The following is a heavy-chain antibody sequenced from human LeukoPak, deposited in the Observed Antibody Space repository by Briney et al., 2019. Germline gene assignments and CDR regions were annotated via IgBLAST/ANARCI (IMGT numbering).Heavy chain of an antibody. J-gene: IGHJ4*02. CDR1: GFTFSDSY. CDR3: AREDYDILTGYYSFFDY. Sequence: GGSLRLSCAASGFTFSDSYMTWVRQAPGKGLEWVSVIYSGGSTYYADSVKGRFTISRDNSKNTLYLQMNSLRAEDTAVYYCAREDYDILTGYYSFFDYWGQGTLVTVSS. V-gene: IGHV3-66*01. CDR2: IYSGGST. D-gene: IGHD3-9*01.